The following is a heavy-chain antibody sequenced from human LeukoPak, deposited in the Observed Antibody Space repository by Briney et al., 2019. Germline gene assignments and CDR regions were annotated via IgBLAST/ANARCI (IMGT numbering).Heavy chain of an antibody. CDR2: IIPIFGTA. CDR1: GGTFSSYA. D-gene: IGHD5-18*01. Sequence: SVKVSCKASGGTFSSYAISWVRQAPGQGLEWMGGIIPIFGTANYAQKFQGRVTITADKSTSTAYMELSSLRSEDTVVYYCASHSYGTAAFDIWGQGTMVTVSS. V-gene: IGHV1-69*06. CDR3: ASHSYGTAAFDI. J-gene: IGHJ3*02.